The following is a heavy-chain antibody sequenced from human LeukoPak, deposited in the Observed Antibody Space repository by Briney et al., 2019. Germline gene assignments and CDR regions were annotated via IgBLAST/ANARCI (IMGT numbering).Heavy chain of an antibody. CDR2: IWYDGSNK. J-gene: IGHJ4*02. V-gene: IGHV3-33*06. CDR3: AKPSRYYYDSSGYYDY. CDR1: GFTFSSYD. D-gene: IGHD3-22*01. Sequence: PGGSLRLSCAASGFTFSSYDMHWVRQAPGKGLEWVAVIWYDGSNKYYADSVKGRFTISRDNSKNTLYLQMNSLRAEDTAVYYCAKPSRYYYDSSGYYDYWGQGTLVTVSS.